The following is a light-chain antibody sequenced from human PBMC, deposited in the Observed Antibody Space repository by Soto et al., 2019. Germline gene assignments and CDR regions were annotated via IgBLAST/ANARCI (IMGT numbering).Light chain of an antibody. J-gene: IGKJ5*01. Sequence: EILMTQSPATLSVSPGERATLSCRASQSVSNNLAWYQQKPGQVPRLLIYGASTRATGIPAWFSGSGSGTEFTLTISSLQSEDFAVYFCQQYNNWPITFGQGTRLEIK. CDR2: GAS. V-gene: IGKV3-15*01. CDR1: QSVSNN. CDR3: QQYNNWPIT.